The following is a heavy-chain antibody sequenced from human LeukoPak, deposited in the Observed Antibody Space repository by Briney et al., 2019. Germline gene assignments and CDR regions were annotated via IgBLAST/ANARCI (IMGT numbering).Heavy chain of an antibody. CDR1: GFTFSSYA. J-gene: IGHJ6*02. D-gene: IGHD5-12*01. CDR3: ARLSGYAYYYYGMDV. CDR2: ISGSGGST. Sequence: GGSLRLSCAASGFTFSSYAMSWVRQAPGKGLEWVSAISGSGGSTYYADSVKGRFTISRDNSKNTLYLQMNSLRAEDTAVYYCARLSGYAYYYYGMDVWGQGTTVTVSS. V-gene: IGHV3-23*01.